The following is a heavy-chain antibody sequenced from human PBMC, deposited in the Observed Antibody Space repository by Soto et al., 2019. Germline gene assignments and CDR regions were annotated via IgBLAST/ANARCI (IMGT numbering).Heavy chain of an antibody. CDR2: INSDGSTS. CDR3: SRVRYSTGWTPVDY. Sequence: EVQLAESGGGLVQPGGSLRLSCAASGFTFRNYWMKWVRQAPGQGLVWVSRINSDGSTSNYADSVKGRFTISRDNAKNTLYLQMNSLRAEDTAVYYCSRVRYSTGWTPVDYWGQGTLVTVSS. V-gene: IGHV3-74*01. CDR1: GFTFRNYW. D-gene: IGHD6-19*01. J-gene: IGHJ4*02.